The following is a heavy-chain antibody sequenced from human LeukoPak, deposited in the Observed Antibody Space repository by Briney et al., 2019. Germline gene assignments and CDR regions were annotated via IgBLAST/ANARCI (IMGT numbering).Heavy chain of an antibody. V-gene: IGHV1-69*05. CDR1: GGTFSSYA. J-gene: IGHJ4*02. CDR2: IIPIFGTA. Sequence: SVKVSCKASGGTFSSYATSWVRRAPGQGLEWMGGIIPIFGTANYAQRFQGRVTITTDESTSTAYMELSSLRSEDTAVYYCARGDYGDYYFDYWGQGTLVTVSS. CDR3: ARGDYGDYYFDY. D-gene: IGHD4-17*01.